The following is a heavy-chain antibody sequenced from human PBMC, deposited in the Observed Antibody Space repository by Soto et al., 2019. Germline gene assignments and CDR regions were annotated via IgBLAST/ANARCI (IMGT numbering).Heavy chain of an antibody. V-gene: IGHV1-8*01. Sequence: ASVKVSCKASGYTFTNYDINWVRQATGQGLEWMGWMNPKSGFTGSAQKFQGRVTMTRDNSINTANMELSSLRSEDTAVSAAVTDFKVRENWF. CDR3: VTDFKVRENWF. D-gene: IGHD1-26*01. CDR1: GYTFTNYD. J-gene: IGHJ5*01. CDR2: MNPKSGFT.